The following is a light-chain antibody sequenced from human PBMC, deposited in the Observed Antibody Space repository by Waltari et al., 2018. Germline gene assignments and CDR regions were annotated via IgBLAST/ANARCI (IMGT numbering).Light chain of an antibody. CDR3: QRYNNWPPWT. CDR2: GAS. J-gene: IGKJ1*01. CDR1: QSVSNN. Sequence: EIVMTQSPVTLSVSPGERATLSCRASQSVSNNLAWYQQKPGQAPRLLIYGASTRATGIPARFSGSWSGTDFTLTISSLQSEDFAVYYCQRYNNWPPWTFGQGTKVEIK. V-gene: IGKV3-15*01.